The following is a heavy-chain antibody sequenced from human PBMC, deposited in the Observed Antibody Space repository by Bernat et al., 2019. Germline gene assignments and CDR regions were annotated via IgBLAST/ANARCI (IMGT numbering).Heavy chain of an antibody. V-gene: IGHV4-39*01. Sequence: QLQLQESGPGLVKPSETLSLTCTVSGGSISSSSYYWGWIRQPPGKGLEWIGRIYYSGSTYYNPSLKSRVTISVDTSKNQFSLKLSSVTAADTAVYYCARHEVVGPAAIGYWGQGTLVTVSS. CDR3: ARHEVVGPAAIGY. CDR2: IYYSGST. D-gene: IGHD2-2*01. J-gene: IGHJ4*02. CDR1: GGSISSSSYY.